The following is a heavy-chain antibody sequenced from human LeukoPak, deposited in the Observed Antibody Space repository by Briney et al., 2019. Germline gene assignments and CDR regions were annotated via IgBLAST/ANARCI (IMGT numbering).Heavy chain of an antibody. CDR3: VRDGDYGIEADY. Sequence: SVKVSCKASGGTFSSYAISWVRQAPGQGLEWMGGIIPIFGTANYAQKFQGRVTITADESTSTAYMELSSLRSEDTAVCYCVRDGDYGIEADYWGQGTLVTVSS. CDR1: GGTFSSYA. D-gene: IGHD4-17*01. V-gene: IGHV1-69*13. J-gene: IGHJ4*02. CDR2: IIPIFGTA.